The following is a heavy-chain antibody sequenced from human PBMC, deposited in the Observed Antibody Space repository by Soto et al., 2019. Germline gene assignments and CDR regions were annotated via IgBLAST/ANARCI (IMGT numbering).Heavy chain of an antibody. CDR3: ARDRELLRYYYYYYYGMDV. Sequence: QVQLVQSGAEVKKPGASVKVSCKASGYTFTSYDINWVRQATGQGLEWLGWMNPNSGNTGYAQKFQGRVTMTRNTSISTAYMELSSLRSEDTTVYYCARDRELLRYYYYYYYGMDVLGQGPTVTVSS. V-gene: IGHV1-8*01. CDR2: MNPNSGNT. J-gene: IGHJ6*02. D-gene: IGHD1-26*01. CDR1: GYTFTSYD.